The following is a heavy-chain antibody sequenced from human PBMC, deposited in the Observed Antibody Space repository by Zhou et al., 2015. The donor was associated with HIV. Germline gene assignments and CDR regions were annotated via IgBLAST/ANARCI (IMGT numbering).Heavy chain of an antibody. CDR2: INPNNGDT. CDR1: GYTFTGYY. Sequence: QVQLLQFGTEVKKPGASVTVSCAASGYTFTGYYIHWLRRAPGQGLEWIGRINPNNGDTNVKQKFQARVTLTRDTSISTAYMDLTRLTFDDTADYYCARGIVVVRAARSYMSNYYHGMDVWGQGTTVTVSS. D-gene: IGHD2-2*01. J-gene: IGHJ6*02. CDR3: ARGIVVVRAARSYMSNYYHGMDV. V-gene: IGHV1-2*06.